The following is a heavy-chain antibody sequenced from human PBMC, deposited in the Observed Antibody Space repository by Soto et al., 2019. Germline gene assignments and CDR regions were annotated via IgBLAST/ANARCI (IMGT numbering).Heavy chain of an antibody. Sequence: QVQLVQSGDEVRKPGSSVKVSCKASDNIFVNYGIAWVRQAPEQGLEWMGWSSPYSGKTHYASKVQGRLTMTKDTSTSTAYMDLGSLTSDDTAVYYCAMVDNYVTPTPQYVWGQGTTVTVSS. J-gene: IGHJ6*02. CDR1: DNIFVNYG. V-gene: IGHV1-18*01. CDR3: AMVDNYVTPTPQYV. CDR2: SSPYSGKT. D-gene: IGHD3-16*01.